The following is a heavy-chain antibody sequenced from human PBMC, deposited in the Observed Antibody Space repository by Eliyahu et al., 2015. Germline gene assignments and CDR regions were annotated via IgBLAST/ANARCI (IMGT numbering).Heavy chain of an antibody. Sequence: QLQLQESGSGLVKPSQTLSLTCAVSGGSISSGGYXXSXXRQPPGKGLXWIGYIYHSGSTYYNPXLKSRVTISVDXSKNQXSLKLSSVTAADTAVYYCARGTSCYARCVIDYWGQGTLVTVSS. J-gene: IGHJ4*02. CDR1: GGSISSGGYX. CDR2: IYHSGST. D-gene: IGHD2-2*01. CDR3: ARGTSCYARCVIDY. V-gene: IGHV4-30-2*01.